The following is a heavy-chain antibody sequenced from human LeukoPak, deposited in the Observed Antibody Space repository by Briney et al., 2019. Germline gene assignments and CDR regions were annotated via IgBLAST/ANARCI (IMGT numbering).Heavy chain of an antibody. D-gene: IGHD2-21*02. CDR2: IKSKTDGRTT. CDR1: GLTFSNAW. CDR3: TTVVVTAR. Sequence: GGSLRLSCAASGLTFSNAWMSWVRQAPGKGLEWVGRIKSKTDGRTTDYGAPVKGRFTISRDDSKNTLYLQMNSLKTEDTAVYYCTTVVVTARWGQGTLVTVSS. V-gene: IGHV3-15*01. J-gene: IGHJ4*02.